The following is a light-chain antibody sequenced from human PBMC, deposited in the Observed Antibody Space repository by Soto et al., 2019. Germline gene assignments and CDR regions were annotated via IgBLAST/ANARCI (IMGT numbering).Light chain of an antibody. V-gene: IGKV1-17*03. Sequence: DIQMTQSPSVMSASVGDRVTITCRASRGITNYVAWFQQKPGQVPKRLIYAASSLQRGVPSRFSGSGSGTEFTLTISSLQPEDFATYYCLQHNTYPHTFGQGTKLEIK. CDR3: LQHNTYPHT. CDR1: RGITNY. J-gene: IGKJ2*01. CDR2: AAS.